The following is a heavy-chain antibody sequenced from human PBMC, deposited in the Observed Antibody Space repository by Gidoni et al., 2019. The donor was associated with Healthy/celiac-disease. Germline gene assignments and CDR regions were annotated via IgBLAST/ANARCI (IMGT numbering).Heavy chain of an antibody. CDR2: INTMCGIA. CDR1: GGTFSSYT. D-gene: IGHD3-22*01. CDR3: ARVRITMTNYYYGMDV. V-gene: IGHV1-69*02. Sequence: QVQLVQSGAEVKKPGSSVKVSCKSSGGTFSSYTISGVRQARGQGLEWVGRINTMCGIANYAQKFQGRVTITADKSTSTAYMELSSLRAEYTAVYYCARVRITMTNYYYGMDVWGQGTTVTVSS. J-gene: IGHJ6*02.